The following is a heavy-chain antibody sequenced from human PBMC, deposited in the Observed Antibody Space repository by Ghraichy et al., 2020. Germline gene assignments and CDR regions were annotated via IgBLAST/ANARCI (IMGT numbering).Heavy chain of an antibody. CDR1: AFTFSSHW. CDR2: IRQAGSEK. J-gene: IGHJ4*02. D-gene: IGHD6-19*01. V-gene: IGHV3-7*01. CDR3: ATFSSGW. Sequence: GGSLRLSCVASAFTFSSHWMHWVRQPPGKGLEWVANIRQAGSEKYYVDSVKGRFTISRDNAKNSLFLQMNRLRAEDTAVYYCATFSSGWWGQGTLVTVSS.